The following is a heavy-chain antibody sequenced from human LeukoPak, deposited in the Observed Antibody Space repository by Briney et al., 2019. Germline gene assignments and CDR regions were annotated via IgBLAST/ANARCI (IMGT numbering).Heavy chain of an antibody. CDR1: GFTFSSYA. D-gene: IGHD3-10*01. J-gene: IGHJ6*02. V-gene: IGHV3-23*01. CDR2: IGAGSGAIT. CDR3: AKNYDSGRGVPYGMDV. Sequence: GGSLRLSCAASGFTFSSYAMRWVRQAPGKGLEWVSAIGAGSGAITIYADSVKGRSTISRDNSKNTLYLQMNSLRGEDTAVYYCAKNYDSGRGVPYGMDVWGQGTTVTVSS.